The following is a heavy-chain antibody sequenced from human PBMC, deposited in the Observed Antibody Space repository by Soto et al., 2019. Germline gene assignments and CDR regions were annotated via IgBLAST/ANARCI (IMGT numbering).Heavy chain of an antibody. CDR3: TREVAATRVFSRKYYYYGMDV. CDR1: GGSISSGDYY. D-gene: IGHD2-15*01. Sequence: LSLTCTVSGGSISSGDYYWSWIRQPPGKGLEWIGYIYYSGSTYYNPSLKSRVTISVDTSKNQFSLKLSSVTAADTAVYYCTREVAATRVFSRKYYYYGMDVWGQGTTVTVSS. J-gene: IGHJ6*02. CDR2: IYYSGST. V-gene: IGHV4-30-4*01.